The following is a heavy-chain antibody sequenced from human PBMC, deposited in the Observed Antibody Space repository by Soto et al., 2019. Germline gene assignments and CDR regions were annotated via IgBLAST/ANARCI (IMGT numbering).Heavy chain of an antibody. CDR3: ARDVGPGDY. CDR2: IIPILGIA. V-gene: IGHV1-69*08. D-gene: IGHD3-3*01. J-gene: IGHJ4*02. Sequence: QVQLVQSGAEVKNPGSSVKVSCKASGGTFSSYTISWVRQAPGQGLEWMGRIIPILGIANYAQKFQGRVTISADKSTREAYMEMSSLRSEDTAVYYCARDVGPGDYWGQGTLVAVS. CDR1: GGTFSSYT.